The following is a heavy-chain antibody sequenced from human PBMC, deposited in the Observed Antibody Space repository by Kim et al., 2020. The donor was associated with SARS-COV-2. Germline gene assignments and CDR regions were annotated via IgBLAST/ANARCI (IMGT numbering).Heavy chain of an antibody. V-gene: IGHV3-48*01. CDR1: GFTFNIYS. Sequence: GGSLRLSFAASGFTFNIYSMNWVRQAPGKGLEWISYISSTSSTIYYGDSVKGRFTISRDNAKNSLYLQMYSLRVEDTAVYYCARDYYGDYALDYWGQGTLITVSS. CDR3: ARDYYGDYALDY. CDR2: ISSTSSTI. J-gene: IGHJ4*02. D-gene: IGHD4-17*01.